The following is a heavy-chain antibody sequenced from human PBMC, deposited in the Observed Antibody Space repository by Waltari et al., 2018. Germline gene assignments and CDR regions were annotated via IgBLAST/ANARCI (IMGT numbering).Heavy chain of an antibody. CDR3: AKDMGPSRYDSSGYFDY. CDR1: GFTFDDYT. J-gene: IGHJ4*02. Sequence: EVQLVESGGVVVQPGGSLRLSCAASGFTFDDYTMHWVRQEPGKGLAWVSLISWDGGSTYYADSVKGRFTISRDNSKNSLYLQMNSLRTEDTALYYCAKDMGPSRYDSSGYFDYWGQGTLVTVSS. CDR2: ISWDGGST. V-gene: IGHV3-43*01. D-gene: IGHD3-22*01.